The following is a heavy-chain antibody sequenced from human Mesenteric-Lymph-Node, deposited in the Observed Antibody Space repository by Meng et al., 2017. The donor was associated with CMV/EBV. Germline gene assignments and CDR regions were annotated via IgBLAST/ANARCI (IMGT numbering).Heavy chain of an antibody. CDR3: AKCNLGGLYYSYFDY. Sequence: GESLKISCAASGFTFSSYAMSWVRQAPGKGLEWVSVIYSDGSSTYYADSVKGRFTISRDNSKNTLYLQMNSLRAEDTAVYYCAKCNLGGLYYSYFDYWGQGTLVTVSS. D-gene: IGHD3-22*01. J-gene: IGHJ4*02. CDR1: GFTFSSYA. CDR2: IYSDGSST. V-gene: IGHV3-23*03.